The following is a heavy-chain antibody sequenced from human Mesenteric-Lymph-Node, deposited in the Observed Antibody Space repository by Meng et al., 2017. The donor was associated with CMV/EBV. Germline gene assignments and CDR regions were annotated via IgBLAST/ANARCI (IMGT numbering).Heavy chain of an antibody. J-gene: IGHJ4*02. Sequence: GESLKISCAASGFTFSSYSMNWVRQAPGKGLEWLSYISTSGSTIYYADSVKGRFSISRDNAKDSLYLQMNSLRAEDTAVYYCARDSPKTGDRRDYWGQGTLVTVSS. V-gene: IGHV3-48*03. CDR3: ARDSPKTGDRRDY. CDR2: ISTSGSTI. D-gene: IGHD1-26*01. CDR1: GFTFSSYS.